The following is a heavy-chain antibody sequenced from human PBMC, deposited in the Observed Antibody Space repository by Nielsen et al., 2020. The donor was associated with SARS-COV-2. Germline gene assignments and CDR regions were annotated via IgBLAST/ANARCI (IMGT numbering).Heavy chain of an antibody. CDR3: AKDERWYSSGWPYYFDY. CDR1: GFTFSSYS. D-gene: IGHD6-19*01. V-gene: IGHV3-48*01. CDR2: ISSSSSTI. Sequence: GESLKISCAASGFTFSSYSMNWVRQAPGKGLEWVSYISSSSSTIYYADSVKGRFTISRDNSKNTLYLQMNSLRAEDTAVYYCAKDERWYSSGWPYYFDYWGQGTLVTVSS. J-gene: IGHJ4*02.